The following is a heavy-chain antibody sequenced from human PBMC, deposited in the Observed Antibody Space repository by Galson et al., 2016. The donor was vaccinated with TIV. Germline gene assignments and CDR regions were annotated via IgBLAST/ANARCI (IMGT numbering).Heavy chain of an antibody. CDR1: GFSLNTDGMC. V-gene: IGHV2-70*11. D-gene: IGHD3-22*01. CDR3: ARISGYYDSSGHYIPRSFDY. J-gene: IGHJ4*02. Sequence: PALVKPTQTLTLTCTFSGFSLNTDGMCVNWIRQPPGKALEWLARIDWDDDKSYTSSLKTRLTISKDTSKNQVVLTMTNMDPVDTATYYCARISGYYDSSGHYIPRSFDYWGQRTLVTVSS. CDR2: IDWDDDK.